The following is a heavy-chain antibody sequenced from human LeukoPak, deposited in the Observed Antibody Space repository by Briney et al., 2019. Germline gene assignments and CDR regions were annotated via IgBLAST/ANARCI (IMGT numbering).Heavy chain of an antibody. D-gene: IGHD3-10*02. V-gene: IGHV3-21*01. CDR2: ISSSSSYI. J-gene: IGHJ6*04. CDR3: AELDITMIGGV. CDR1: GFTFSTYW. Sequence: GGSLRLSCAASGFTFSTYWMNWVRQAPGKGLEWVSSISSSSSYIYYADSVKGRFTISRDNAKNSLYLQMNSLRAEDTAVYYCAELDITMIGGVWGKGTTVTISS.